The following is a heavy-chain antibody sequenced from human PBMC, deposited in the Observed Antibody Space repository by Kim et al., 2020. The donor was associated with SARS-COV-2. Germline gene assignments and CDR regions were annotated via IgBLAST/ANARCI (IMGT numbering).Heavy chain of an antibody. Sequence: YAQKFQGRVPMTRDTSISTAYMELSRLRADDTAVYYCARVELGTAMAIDYWGQGTLVTVSS. CDR3: ARVELGTAMAIDY. J-gene: IGHJ4*02. D-gene: IGHD5-18*01. V-gene: IGHV1-2*02.